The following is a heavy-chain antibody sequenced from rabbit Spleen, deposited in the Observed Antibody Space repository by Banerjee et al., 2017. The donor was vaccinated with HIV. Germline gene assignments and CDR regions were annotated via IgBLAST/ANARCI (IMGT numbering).Heavy chain of an antibody. J-gene: IGHJ4*01. CDR2: IYAGSSGSGST. Sequence: QSLEESGGDLVKPGASLTLTCTASGFSFSSSYWICWVRQAPGKGLEWIACIYAGSSGSGSTYYASWAKGRFTISKTSSTTVTLQMTSLTAADTATYFCAGNDGSGYVTGVAFKLWGQGTLVTVS. V-gene: IGHV1S40*01. CDR1: GFSFSSSYW. CDR3: AGNDGSGYVTGVAFKL. D-gene: IGHD8-1*01.